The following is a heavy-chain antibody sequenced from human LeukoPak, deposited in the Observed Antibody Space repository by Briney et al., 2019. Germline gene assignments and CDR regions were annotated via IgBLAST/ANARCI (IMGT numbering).Heavy chain of an antibody. D-gene: IGHD6-13*01. J-gene: IGHJ3*02. CDR2: ISGSGGST. Sequence: GGSLRLSCAASGFTFSNFVMSWVRQAPGKGLEWVSAISGSGGSTYYADSVKGRFTISRDNSKNTLYLQMNSLRAEDTAVYYCARGGIAAAIGWAFDIWGQGTMVTVSS. CDR1: GFTFSNFV. CDR3: ARGGIAAAIGWAFDI. V-gene: IGHV3-23*01.